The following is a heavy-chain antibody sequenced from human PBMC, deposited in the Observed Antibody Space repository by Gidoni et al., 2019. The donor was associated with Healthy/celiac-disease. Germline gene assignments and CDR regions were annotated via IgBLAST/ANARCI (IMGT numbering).Heavy chain of an antibody. CDR3: ARFNGQQWLVRGYYYGMDV. CDR2: IYYSGST. V-gene: IGHV4-59*01. CDR1: GGSISSYY. D-gene: IGHD6-19*01. Sequence: QVQLQESGPGLVKPSETLSLTCTVSGGSISSYYWSWIRQPPGKGLEWIGYIYYSGSTNYNPSLKSRVTISVDTSKNQFSLKLSSVTAADTAVYYCARFNGQQWLVRGYYYGMDVWGQGTTVTVSS. J-gene: IGHJ6*02.